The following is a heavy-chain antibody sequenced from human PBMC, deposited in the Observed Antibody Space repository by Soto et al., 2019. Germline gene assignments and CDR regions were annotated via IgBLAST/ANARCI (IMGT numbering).Heavy chain of an antibody. CDR1: GFTFSTYW. CDR2: IKTDGTIT. J-gene: IGHJ6*02. CDR3: ARGGVIVVGLDV. V-gene: IGHV3-74*01. D-gene: IGHD3-22*01. Sequence: EVQLVESGGGLVQPGGSLRLSCAGTGFTFSTYWMHWVRQAPGKGLEWVSRIKTDGTITGYAVSVKGRFTISRDNAKNTLYLQMNSLRAEDTAVYYCARGGVIVVGLDVWGQGTTVTVSS.